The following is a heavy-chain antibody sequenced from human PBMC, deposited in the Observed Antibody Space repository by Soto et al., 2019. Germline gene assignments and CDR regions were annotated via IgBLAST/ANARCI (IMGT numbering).Heavy chain of an antibody. Sequence: GSLRLSCAASGFICSSYDMSWVRQAPGKGLEWVSTILVDGRTFYVDSVKGRFTISRDNSKNTVYLQMNSLTAGDTALYYCAKATATGGGAFDIRCQGPMVTVSS. CDR3: AKATATGGGAFDI. J-gene: IGHJ3*02. CDR1: GFICSSYD. V-gene: IGHV3-23*01. D-gene: IGHD2-8*02. CDR2: ILVDGRT.